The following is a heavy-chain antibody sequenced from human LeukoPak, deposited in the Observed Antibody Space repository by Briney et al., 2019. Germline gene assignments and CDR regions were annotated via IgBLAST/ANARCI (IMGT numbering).Heavy chain of an antibody. Sequence: ASVKVSCKASGYTFTGYYMHWVRQAPRQGLEWMGWINPNSGGTNYAQKFQGRVTMTRDTSISTAYMELSRLRSDDTAVYYCARDWDCSSTSCASSRDYWGQGTLVTVSS. CDR2: INPNSGGT. CDR3: ARDWDCSSTSCASSRDY. V-gene: IGHV1-2*02. CDR1: GYTFTGYY. J-gene: IGHJ4*02. D-gene: IGHD2-2*01.